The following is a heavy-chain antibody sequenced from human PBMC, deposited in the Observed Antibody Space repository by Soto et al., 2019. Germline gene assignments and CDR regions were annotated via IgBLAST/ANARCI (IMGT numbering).Heavy chain of an antibody. CDR3: ARERYDIYFVY. CDR1: GGSISSYY. CDR2: IYYSGST. Sequence: SETLSLTCTVSGGSISSYYWTWTRQPPGKGLEWIGYIYYSGSTNYNPSLKSRVTISVATSKTQFSLKLSSVTAADTAVYYCARERYDIYFVYWGQGTLVTSPQ. V-gene: IGHV4-59*12. J-gene: IGHJ4*02. D-gene: IGHD3-9*01.